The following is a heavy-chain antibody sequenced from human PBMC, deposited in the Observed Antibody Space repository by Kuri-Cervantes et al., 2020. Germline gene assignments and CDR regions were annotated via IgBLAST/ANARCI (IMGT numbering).Heavy chain of an antibody. Sequence: ETLSLTCAASGFIVSSNYMSWVRQAPGKGLECVSVIFAEGDTYYADSVKGRFTISRDRSKNTLYLQMNNLRAEDTAVYYCARQNRGYDERLDLWGQGTLVTVSS. J-gene: IGHJ5*02. D-gene: IGHD5-12*01. CDR3: ARQNRGYDERLDL. V-gene: IGHV3-66*04. CDR2: IFAEGDT. CDR1: GFIVSSNY.